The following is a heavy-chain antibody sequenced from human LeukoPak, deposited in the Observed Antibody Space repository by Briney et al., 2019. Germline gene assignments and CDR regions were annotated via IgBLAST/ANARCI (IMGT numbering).Heavy chain of an antibody. Sequence: SETLSLTCTVSGGSISSYYWSWIRQPPGKGLEWIGYISYSGSTNYNPSLKSRVTISVDTSKNQFSLKLSSVTAADTAVYYCARDTGYSNLYYFDYWGQGTLVTVSS. J-gene: IGHJ4*02. CDR2: ISYSGST. V-gene: IGHV4-59*12. D-gene: IGHD5-18*01. CDR3: ARDTGYSNLYYFDY. CDR1: GGSISSYY.